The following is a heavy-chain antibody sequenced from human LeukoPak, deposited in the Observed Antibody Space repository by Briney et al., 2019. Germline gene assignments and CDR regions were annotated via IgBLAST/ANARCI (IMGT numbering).Heavy chain of an antibody. D-gene: IGHD3-22*01. J-gene: IGHJ4*02. CDR1: GYTFTGYY. Sequence: ASVKVSCKASGYTFTGYYMHWVRQAPGQGLEWMGRTNPNSGGTNYAQKFQGRVTMTRDTSISSAYMELSRLRSDDTAVYYCARGGDYYDSSGYYYPAVDYWGQGTLVTVSS. CDR3: ARGGDYYDSSGYYYPAVDY. V-gene: IGHV1-2*06. CDR2: TNPNSGGT.